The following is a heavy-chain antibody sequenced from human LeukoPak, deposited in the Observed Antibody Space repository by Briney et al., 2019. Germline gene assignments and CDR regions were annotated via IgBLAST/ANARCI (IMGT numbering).Heavy chain of an antibody. Sequence: GASVKVSCKASGGTFSSYAISWVRQAPGQGLEWMGGIIPIFGTANYAQKFQGRVTITTDESTSTAYMELSSLRSEDTAVYYCASKVTTDYYYYMDVWGKGTTVTVSS. CDR1: GGTFSSYA. D-gene: IGHD4-11*01. CDR2: IIPIFGTA. CDR3: ASKVTTDYYYYMDV. V-gene: IGHV1-69*05. J-gene: IGHJ6*03.